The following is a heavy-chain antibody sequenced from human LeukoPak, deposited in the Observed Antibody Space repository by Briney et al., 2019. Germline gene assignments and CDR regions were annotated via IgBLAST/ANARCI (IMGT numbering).Heavy chain of an antibody. CDR1: GFTFSSYE. D-gene: IGHD1-7*01. J-gene: IGHJ4*02. CDR3: ARSDNWNSIPFDY. CDR2: ISSSGSTI. V-gene: IGHV3-48*03. Sequence: GGSLRLSCAASGFTFSSYEMNWVRQAPGKGPEWVSYISSSGSTIYYADSVKGRFTISRDNAKNSLYLQMNSLRAEDTAVYYCARSDNWNSIPFDYWGQGTLVTVSS.